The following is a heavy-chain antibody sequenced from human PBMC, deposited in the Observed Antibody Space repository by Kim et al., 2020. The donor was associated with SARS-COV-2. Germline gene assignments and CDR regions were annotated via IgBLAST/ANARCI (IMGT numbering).Heavy chain of an antibody. J-gene: IGHJ5*02. V-gene: IGHV1-69*13. CDR3: ARDLTNEPGPPPNWFDP. D-gene: IGHD1-1*01. CDR2: IIPIFGTA. CDR1: GGTFSSYA. Sequence: SVKVSCKASGGTFSSYAISWVRQAPGQGLEWMGGIIPIFGTANYAQKFQGRVTITADESTSTAYMELSSLRSEDTAVYYCARDLTNEPGPPPNWFDPWGQGTLVTVSS.